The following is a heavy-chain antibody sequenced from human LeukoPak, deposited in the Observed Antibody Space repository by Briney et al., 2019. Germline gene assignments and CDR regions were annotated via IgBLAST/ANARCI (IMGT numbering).Heavy chain of an antibody. J-gene: IGHJ3*02. V-gene: IGHV3-20*04. D-gene: IGHD1-26*01. CDR1: GFTFDDYG. Sequence: GGSLRLSCAASGFTFDDYGMSWVRQAPGKGLEWVSGINWNGGSTGYEDSVKGRFTISRDNAENSLFLQMHSLTADDTAVYYCARDPYSGSYGAFDIWGQGTVVTVSS. CDR2: INWNGGST. CDR3: ARDPYSGSYGAFDI.